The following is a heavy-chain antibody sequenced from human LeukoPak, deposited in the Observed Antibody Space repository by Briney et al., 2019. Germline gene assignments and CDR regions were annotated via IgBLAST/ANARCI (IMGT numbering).Heavy chain of an antibody. CDR1: GLTFSSYE. CDR2: ISYDGTNK. D-gene: IGHD7-27*01. V-gene: IGHV3-30-3*01. Sequence: GGSLRLSCAASGLTFSSYEMNWVRQAPGKGLQWVAFISYDGTNKYCADSVKGRFTISRDSSKNTLYLQMNSLRAEDTALYYCAREILTGYAFDIWGQGTMVTVSS. J-gene: IGHJ3*02. CDR3: AREILTGYAFDI.